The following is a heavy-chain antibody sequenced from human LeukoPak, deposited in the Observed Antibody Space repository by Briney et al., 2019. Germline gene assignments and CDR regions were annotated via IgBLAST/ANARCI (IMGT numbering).Heavy chain of an antibody. CDR2: VYYSGST. CDR3: ARGPWYYSSGDC. D-gene: IGHD6-25*01. J-gene: IGHJ4*02. CDR1: GGSITSYY. Sequence: PSESLSLTCTVSGGSITSYYWSWIRQPPGKGLEWIGNVYYSGSTNYNPSLKSRVTISIDTSKNQFSLKLTSVTAADTAVYYCARGPWYYSSGDCWGQGTLVTVSS. V-gene: IGHV4-59*12.